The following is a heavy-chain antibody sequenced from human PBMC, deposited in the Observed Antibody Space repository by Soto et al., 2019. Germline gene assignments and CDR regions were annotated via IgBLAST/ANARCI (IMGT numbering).Heavy chain of an antibody. CDR2: ISYDGSNK. CDR1: GFTLSSYA. V-gene: IGHV3-30-3*01. Sequence: GGSLRLSCAASGFTLSSYAMHWVRQAPGKGLEWVAVISYDGSNKYYADSVKGRFTISRDNSKNTLYLQMNSLRAEDTAVYYCARGGPGITMIVVVISPPEDYWGQGTLVTVSS. J-gene: IGHJ4*02. CDR3: ARGGPGITMIVVVISPPEDY. D-gene: IGHD3-22*01.